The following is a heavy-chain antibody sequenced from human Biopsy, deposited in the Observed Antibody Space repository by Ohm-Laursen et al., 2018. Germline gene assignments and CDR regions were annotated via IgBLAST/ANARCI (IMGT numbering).Heavy chain of an antibody. Sequence: TLSLTCTVSGDSISSYYWSWIWQPPGQGQQRIGYVYYTGSTDYNPSLQSRVTISVDTSKNHFSLRLRSVTPADTAIYYCARDRGYYSDRTVPGYFDLWGRGTLVTVSS. CDR2: VYYTGST. V-gene: IGHV4-59*01. CDR1: GDSISSYY. CDR3: ARDRGYYSDRTVPGYFDL. J-gene: IGHJ2*01. D-gene: IGHD3-22*01.